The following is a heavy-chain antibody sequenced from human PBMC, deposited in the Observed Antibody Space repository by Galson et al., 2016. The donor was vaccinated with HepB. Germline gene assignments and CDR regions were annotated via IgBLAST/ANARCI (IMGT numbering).Heavy chain of an antibody. V-gene: IGHV3-23*01. J-gene: IGHJ4*02. Sequence: SLRLSCAVTGFTFSRYAMSWVRPAPGKGLEWVSTISAGSGPTDYADSVKGRFTFSRDNSKNTLFLQMSSLRAEYTDVYYCAKDAVAYCGRGCYFDYWGRGTLVTVSS. CDR2: ISAGSGPT. CDR3: AKDAVAYCGRGCYFDY. CDR1: GFTFSRYA. D-gene: IGHD2-21*02.